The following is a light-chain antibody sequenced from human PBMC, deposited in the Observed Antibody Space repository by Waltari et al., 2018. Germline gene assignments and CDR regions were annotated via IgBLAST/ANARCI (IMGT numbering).Light chain of an antibody. V-gene: IGKV3-20*01. CDR3: QKYGRLPAT. CDR2: DAS. J-gene: IGKJ1*01. Sequence: EIVLTQSPGTLSLSPGERATLSCRASQSVSRTLAWYQQKTGQAPRLLIYDASTRATGIADRFSGSGSGTDFSLTISRLEPEDFAVYYCQKYGRLPATFGQGTKVEIK. CDR1: QSVSRT.